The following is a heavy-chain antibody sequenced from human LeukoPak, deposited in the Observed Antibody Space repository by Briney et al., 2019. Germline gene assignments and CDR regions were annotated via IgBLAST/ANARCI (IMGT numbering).Heavy chain of an antibody. CDR2: MHPNSGGT. CDR3: ARDAPIVGATRYFGMDV. D-gene: IGHD1-26*01. J-gene: IGHJ6*02. CDR1: GYTFTDYY. V-gene: IGHV1-2*02. Sequence: ASVKVSCKASGYTFTDYYMHWLRQAPGQGLEWMGWMHPNSGGTNYAQKFQGRVTMTRDTSISTAYMDLSSLRSDDTAVYYCARDAPIVGATRYFGMDVWGQGTTVTVSS.